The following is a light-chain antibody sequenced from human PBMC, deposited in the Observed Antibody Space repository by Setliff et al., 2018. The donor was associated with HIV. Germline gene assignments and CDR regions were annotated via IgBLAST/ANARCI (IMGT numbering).Light chain of an antibody. CDR2: DVS. Sequence: QSALAQPASVSGSSGQSITISCTGTSSDIAIYNFVSWYQHHPGKAPKLIIYDVSNRPSGVSNRFSGSKSGNTASLTISGLQAEDEADYYCSSYTSSSTLVFGTGTKVTVL. CDR1: SSDIAIYNF. CDR3: SSYTSSSTLV. V-gene: IGLV2-14*03. J-gene: IGLJ1*01.